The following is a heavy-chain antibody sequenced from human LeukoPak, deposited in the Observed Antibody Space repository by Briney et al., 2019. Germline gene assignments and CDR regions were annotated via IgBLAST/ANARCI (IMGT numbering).Heavy chain of an antibody. CDR1: GGSISSSSYY. D-gene: IGHD6-13*01. CDR3: ARTAAAGYFDY. CDR2: IYYSGST. V-gene: IGHV4-39*07. Sequence: SETLSLTCTVSGGSISSSSYYWGWIRQPPGKGLEWIGSIYYSGSTYYNPSLKSRVTISVDTSKNQFSLKLSSVTAADTAVYYCARTAAAGYFDYWGQGTLVTVSS. J-gene: IGHJ4*02.